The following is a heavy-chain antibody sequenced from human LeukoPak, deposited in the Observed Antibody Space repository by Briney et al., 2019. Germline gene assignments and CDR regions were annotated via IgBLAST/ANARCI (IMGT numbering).Heavy chain of an antibody. CDR3: ARAHPLRGGGNSVVY. CDR2: IYYSGST. V-gene: IGHV4-39*01. D-gene: IGHD4-23*01. J-gene: IGHJ4*02. CDR1: GGSISSSSYY. Sequence: KPSETLSLTCTVSGGSISSSSYYWGWIRQPPGKGLEWIGSIYYSGSTYYNPSLKSRVTISVDTSKNQFSLKLSSVTAADTAVYYCARAHPLRGGGNSVVYWGQGTLVTVSS.